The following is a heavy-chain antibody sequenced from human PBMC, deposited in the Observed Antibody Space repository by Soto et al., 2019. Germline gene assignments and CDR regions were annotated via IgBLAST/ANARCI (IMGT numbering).Heavy chain of an antibody. D-gene: IGHD3-22*01. CDR3: ARTVMVRPTMDYCYGMDV. CDR2: IDWDDDK. J-gene: IGHJ6*02. CDR1: GFSLSTSGMC. V-gene: IGHV2-70*01. Sequence: SGPTLVNPTQTLTLTCTFSGFSLSTSGMCVSWIRQPPGKALEWLALIDWDDDKYYSTSLKTRLTISKDTSKNQVVLTMTNMDPVDTATYYCARTVMVRPTMDYCYGMDVWGQGTTVTVSS.